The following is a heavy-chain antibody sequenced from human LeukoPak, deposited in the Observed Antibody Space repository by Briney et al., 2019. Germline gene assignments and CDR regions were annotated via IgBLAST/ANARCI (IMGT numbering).Heavy chain of an antibody. Sequence: SETLSLTCTVSGGSISSSSYYWGWIRQPPGKGLEWIGSIYYSGSTYYNPSLKSRVTISVDTSKNQFSLKLSSVTAADTAVYYCARDDGDSTFDYWGQGTLVTVSS. D-gene: IGHD4-17*01. J-gene: IGHJ4*02. V-gene: IGHV4-39*07. CDR1: GGSISSSSYY. CDR2: IYYSGST. CDR3: ARDDGDSTFDY.